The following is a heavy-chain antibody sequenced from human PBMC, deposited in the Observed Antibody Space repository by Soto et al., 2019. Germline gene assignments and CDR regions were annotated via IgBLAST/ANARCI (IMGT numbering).Heavy chain of an antibody. CDR2: ISYDGSNK. CDR3: ASDHSSSWYYFDY. CDR1: GFTFSSYG. V-gene: IGHV3-30*03. J-gene: IGHJ4*02. Sequence: PGGSLRLSCAASGFTFSSYGMHWVRQAPGKGLEWVAVISYDGSNKYYADSVKGRFTISRDNSKNTLYLQMNSLRAEDTAVYYCASDHSSSWYYFDYWGQGTLVTVSS. D-gene: IGHD6-13*01.